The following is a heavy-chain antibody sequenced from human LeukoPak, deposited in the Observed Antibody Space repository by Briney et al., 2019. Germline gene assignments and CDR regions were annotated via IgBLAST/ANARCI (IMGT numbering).Heavy chain of an antibody. CDR2: VYYTGVT. J-gene: IGHJ5*02. D-gene: IGHD4-23*01. Sequence: SETLSLTCTVSGGYIITSGHYWGWIRQPPGTGLEWIGSVYYTGVTSTNPFFRSRMSISVDTSKNQFSLNLTSVTAADAAVYYCARERSSSGGHNWFDPRGQGTLVTVSS. CDR3: ARERSSSGGHNWFDP. V-gene: IGHV4-39*07. CDR1: GGYIITSGHY.